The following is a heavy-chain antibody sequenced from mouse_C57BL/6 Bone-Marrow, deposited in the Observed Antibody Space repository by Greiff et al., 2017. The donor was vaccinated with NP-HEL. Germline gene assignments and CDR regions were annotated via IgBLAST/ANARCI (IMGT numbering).Heavy chain of an antibody. D-gene: IGHD1-2*01. J-gene: IGHJ1*03. CDR2: IDPSDSYT. Sequence: QVQLQQPGAELVMPGASVKLSCKASGYTFTSYWMHWVKQRPGQGLEWIGEIDPSDSYTNYNQKFKGKSTLTVDKSSSTAYMQLSSLTSEDSAVYYCAISIIGYFDVWGTGTTVTVSS. CDR1: GYTFTSYW. CDR3: AISIIGYFDV. V-gene: IGHV1-69*01.